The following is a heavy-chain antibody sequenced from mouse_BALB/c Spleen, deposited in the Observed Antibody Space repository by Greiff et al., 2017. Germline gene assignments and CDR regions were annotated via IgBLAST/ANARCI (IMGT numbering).Heavy chain of an antibody. CDR2: FYPGSGSI. V-gene: IGHV1-62-2*01. D-gene: IGHD3-3*01. CDR1: GYTFTEYI. J-gene: IGHJ3*01. CDR3: ARHEDKNGGLPWFAY. Sequence: QVQLQQSGAGLVKPGASVKLSCKASGYTFTEYIIHWVKQRSGQGLEWIGWFYPGSGSIKYNEKFKDKATLTADKSSSTVYMALSRLTSEDSAVYFCARHEDKNGGLPWFAYWGQGTLVTVSA.